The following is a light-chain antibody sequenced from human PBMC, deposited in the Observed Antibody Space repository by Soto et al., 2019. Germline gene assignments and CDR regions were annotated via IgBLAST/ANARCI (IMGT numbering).Light chain of an antibody. V-gene: IGKV1-5*01. Sequence: DMQMTQSPSTLDASVGDRVTITCRASQSISSWLAWYQQKPGKAPKLLIYDASSMESGVPSRFSGSGSGTEVTLTISSLQPDDFASYYCQQYNSYSLTFGQGTKVEIK. J-gene: IGKJ1*01. CDR3: QQYNSYSLT. CDR2: DAS. CDR1: QSISSW.